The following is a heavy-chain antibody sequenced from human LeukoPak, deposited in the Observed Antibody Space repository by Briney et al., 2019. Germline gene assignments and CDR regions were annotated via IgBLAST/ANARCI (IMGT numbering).Heavy chain of an antibody. CDR3: ARQYGDYYDSSGYLY. CDR1: GYTFTSYG. Sequence: ASVKVSCKASGYTFTSYGISGVRQAPGQGLEWMGWISAYNGNTNYAQKLQGRVTMTTDTSTSTAYMELRSLRSDDTAVYYCARQYGDYYDSSGYLYWGQGTLVTVSS. V-gene: IGHV1-18*01. J-gene: IGHJ4*02. D-gene: IGHD3-22*01. CDR2: ISAYNGNT.